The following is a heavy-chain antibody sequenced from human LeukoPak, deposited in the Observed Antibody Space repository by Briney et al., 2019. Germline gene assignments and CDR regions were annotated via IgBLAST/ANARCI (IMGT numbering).Heavy chain of an antibody. D-gene: IGHD3-10*01. V-gene: IGHV1-69*13. CDR2: IIPIFGTA. CDR3: ARGKGLRGHIDY. Sequence: ASVKVSCKASGGTFSSYAISWVRQAPGQGLEWMGGIIPIFGTANYAQKFQGRVTITADESTSTAYMDLSSLRSEDTAVYYCARGKGLRGHIDYRGQGTLVTVSS. CDR1: GGTFSSYA. J-gene: IGHJ4*02.